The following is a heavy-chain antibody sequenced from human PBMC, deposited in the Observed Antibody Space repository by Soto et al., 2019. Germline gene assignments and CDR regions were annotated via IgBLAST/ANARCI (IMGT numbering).Heavy chain of an antibody. V-gene: IGHV3-30*09. J-gene: IGHJ4*02. D-gene: IGHD1-1*01. CDR1: GFSVSAYT. CDR2: ISSDGNNK. CDR3: ARWEQPLFEY. Sequence: QVQLVESGGGVVQPGRSLRLSCAASGFSVSAYTVHWVRQAPGKGLEWVAVISSDGNNKYYTDSVKGRFAISRDTSTNTVFLQMNSRGPEDTAVYYCARWEQPLFEYWGQGTLVTVSS.